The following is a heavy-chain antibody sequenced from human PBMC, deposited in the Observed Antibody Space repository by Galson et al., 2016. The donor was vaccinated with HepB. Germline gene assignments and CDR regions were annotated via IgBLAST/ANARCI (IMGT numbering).Heavy chain of an antibody. CDR1: GFTFSRYS. D-gene: IGHD4-11*01. Sequence: SLRLSCAASGFTFSRYSMNWVRQAPGKGLEWVSSISTSSSYIYYADSVKGRFTISRDNAKNYLFRQMNSLRAEDTAVYYRVRGDYSDYGPTDAFDPWGQGTMVTVAS. CDR2: ISTSSSYI. J-gene: IGHJ3*01. V-gene: IGHV3-21*01. CDR3: VRGDYSDYGPTDAFDP.